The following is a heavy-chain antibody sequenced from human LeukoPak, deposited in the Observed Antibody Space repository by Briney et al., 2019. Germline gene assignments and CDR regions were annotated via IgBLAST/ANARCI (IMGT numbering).Heavy chain of an antibody. CDR2: ISYDGKNK. CDR1: GFTFSSYA. D-gene: IGHD6-19*01. J-gene: IGHJ4*02. V-gene: IGHV3-30*04. Sequence: PGGSLRLSCAASGFTFSSYAMHWVRQAPGKGLEWVAIISYDGKNKYHAESVKGRFTISRDNSKNTLYLQMNSLRVEGTVVYYCARGGSGWYFDYWGQGTLVTVSS. CDR3: ARGGSGWYFDY.